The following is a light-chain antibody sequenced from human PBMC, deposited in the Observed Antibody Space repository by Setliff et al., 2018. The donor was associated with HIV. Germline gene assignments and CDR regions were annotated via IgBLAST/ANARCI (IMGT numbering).Light chain of an antibody. CDR3: SIHRSRGYV. V-gene: IGLV2-14*03. J-gene: IGLJ1*01. CDR2: DIV. Sequence: SVLTQPASVSGSPGQSVTISCTGTGSDVATSKYVSWYQQHPGKAPKLIIYDIVTRPSGVSNRFSGSKSGGTASLTISGLQAEDEADYYCSIHRSRGYVFGSGT. CDR1: GSDVATSKY.